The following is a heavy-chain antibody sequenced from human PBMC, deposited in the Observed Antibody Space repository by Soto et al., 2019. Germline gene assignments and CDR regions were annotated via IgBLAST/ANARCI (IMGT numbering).Heavy chain of an antibody. Sequence: ASVKVSCKASGYTFTSYYMHWVRQAPGQGLEWMGIINPSGGSTSYAQKFQGRVTMTRDTSTSTVYMELSSLRSEDTAVYYCARGAGGVPSYYDFWSGPERQYNWFDPWGQGTLVTVSS. J-gene: IGHJ5*02. CDR3: ARGAGGVPSYYDFWSGPERQYNWFDP. V-gene: IGHV1-46*01. CDR1: GYTFTSYY. D-gene: IGHD3-3*01. CDR2: INPSGGST.